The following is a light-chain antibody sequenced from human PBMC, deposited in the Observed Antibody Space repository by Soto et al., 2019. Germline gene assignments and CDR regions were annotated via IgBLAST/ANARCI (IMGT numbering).Light chain of an antibody. J-gene: IGKJ5*01. CDR2: DAY. V-gene: IGKV3-11*01. CDR1: QSFRGL. Sequence: EVVFTQSPVTLSLAPVERATLSCRASQSFRGLLAWYQQKPGQAPRLLIYDAYNRATGIPPRFSGSGSGTDFTHTISSLEPEDSAVYYCQQRHMCPITFGHGTRLEIK. CDR3: QQRHMCPIT.